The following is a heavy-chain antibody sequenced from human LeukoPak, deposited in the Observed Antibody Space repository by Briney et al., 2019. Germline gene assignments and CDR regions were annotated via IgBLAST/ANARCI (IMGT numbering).Heavy chain of an antibody. J-gene: IGHJ4*02. Sequence: SETLSLTCTVSGYSINSGYYWGWIRQPAGKGLEWIGRIYTSGSTNYNPSLRSRVTISVDTSKNQFSLKLSSVTAADTAVYYCARGDYGDYVYYFDYWGQGTLVTVSS. V-gene: IGHV4-61*02. CDR3: ARGDYGDYVYYFDY. CDR1: GYSINSGYY. CDR2: IYTSGST. D-gene: IGHD4-17*01.